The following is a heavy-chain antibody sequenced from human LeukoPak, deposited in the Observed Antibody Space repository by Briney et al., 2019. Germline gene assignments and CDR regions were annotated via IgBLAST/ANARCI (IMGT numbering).Heavy chain of an antibody. CDR2: VHSGDNS. J-gene: IGHJ6*03. CDR3: ARGGAHSPSHDYFYQFMDV. D-gene: IGHD3-16*01. V-gene: IGHV4-59*10. CDR1: GGSFSGYY. Sequence: SETLSLTCAVYGGSFSGYYWSWIRQPAGKGLEWIGRVHSGDNSDSIPSLKSRLAMSLDTSTNRFSLKLTSVTAADTAVYYCARGGAHSPSHDYFYQFMDVWGKGTTVTVSS.